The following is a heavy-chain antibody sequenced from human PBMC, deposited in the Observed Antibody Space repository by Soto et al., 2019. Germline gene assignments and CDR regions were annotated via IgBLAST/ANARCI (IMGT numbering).Heavy chain of an antibody. J-gene: IGHJ4*02. Sequence: GGSLRLSCAASGFTFSSYSMNWVRQAPGKGLEWVSSISSSSSYIYYADSVKGRFTISRDNAKNSLYLQMNSLRAEDTAVYYCAKSVYTVVTPYYFDYWGQGTLVTVSS. D-gene: IGHD2-21*02. CDR3: AKSVYTVVTPYYFDY. CDR1: GFTFSSYS. V-gene: IGHV3-21*01. CDR2: ISSSSSYI.